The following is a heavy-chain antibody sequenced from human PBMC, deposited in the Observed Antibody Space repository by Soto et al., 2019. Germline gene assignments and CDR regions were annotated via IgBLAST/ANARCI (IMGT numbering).Heavy chain of an antibody. CDR1: GYTFTSYG. D-gene: IGHD1-7*01. J-gene: IGHJ5*02. CDR3: ARDRGYNWNYGWFDP. Sequence: QVQLVQSGAEVKKPGASVMVSCKASGYTFTSYGISWVRQAPGQGLELMGWISAYNGNTNYAQKLQGRVTMTTDTSTSTAYMELRSLRSDDMAVYYCARDRGYNWNYGWFDPWGQGTLVTVSS. CDR2: ISAYNGNT. V-gene: IGHV1-18*03.